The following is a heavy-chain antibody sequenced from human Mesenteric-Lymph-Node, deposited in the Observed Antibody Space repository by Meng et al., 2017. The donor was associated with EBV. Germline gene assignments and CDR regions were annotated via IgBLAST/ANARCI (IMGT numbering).Heavy chain of an antibody. CDR1: CDSVSSRSYN. CDR3: AGRRVASSWADY. D-gene: IGHD6-13*01. CDR2: VYYGGSA. Sequence: QVQPEEPGLGLVKPSETLSPTFTSSCDSVSSRSYNWVWIRQPPGKGLEWIGNVYYGGSAYYNPSLKSRVTISADTSNNQFSLTLSSVTAADTAVYYCAGRRVASSWADYWGQGTLVTVSS. J-gene: IGHJ4*02. V-gene: IGHV4-39*01.